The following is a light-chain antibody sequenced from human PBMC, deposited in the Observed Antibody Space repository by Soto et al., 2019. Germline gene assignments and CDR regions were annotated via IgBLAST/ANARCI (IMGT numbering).Light chain of an antibody. Sequence: EIVLTQSPATLSLSPGERATLSCRASQSVGSYLAWYQQKRGQAPRLLIYDASNRATGIPARFSGSGSGTDFTLTISSLEPEDFAVYYCQQRRNWPPITFGQGTRLEI. J-gene: IGKJ5*01. CDR2: DAS. CDR3: QQRRNWPPIT. V-gene: IGKV3-11*01. CDR1: QSVGSY.